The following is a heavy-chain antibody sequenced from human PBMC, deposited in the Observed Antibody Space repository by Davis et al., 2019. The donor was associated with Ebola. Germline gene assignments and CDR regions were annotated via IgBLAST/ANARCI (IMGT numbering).Heavy chain of an antibody. J-gene: IGHJ4*02. CDR3: AKDPYITMIVLD. Sequence: GESLKISCAASGFTFSSYAMSWVRQAPGEGLEWVSAISGSGGSTYYADSVKGRFTISRDNSKNTLYLQMNSLRAEDTAVYYCAKDPYITMIVLDWGQGTLVTVSS. CDR1: GFTFSSYA. D-gene: IGHD3-22*01. V-gene: IGHV3-23*01. CDR2: ISGSGGST.